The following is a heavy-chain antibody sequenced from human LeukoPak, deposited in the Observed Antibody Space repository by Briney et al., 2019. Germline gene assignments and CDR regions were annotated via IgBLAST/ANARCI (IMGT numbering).Heavy chain of an antibody. CDR1: GGSISSNSYY. V-gene: IGHV4-39*07. Sequence: EPSETLSLTCAVSGGSISSNSYYWGWIRQPPRKGLEWIGSIYYSGSTYYNSSLKSRVTISVDTSKNQFSLKLSSVTAADTAVYYCARPKYYYGKRQGNWFDPWGQGTLVTVSS. CDR2: IYYSGST. CDR3: ARPKYYYGKRQGNWFDP. J-gene: IGHJ5*02. D-gene: IGHD3-10*01.